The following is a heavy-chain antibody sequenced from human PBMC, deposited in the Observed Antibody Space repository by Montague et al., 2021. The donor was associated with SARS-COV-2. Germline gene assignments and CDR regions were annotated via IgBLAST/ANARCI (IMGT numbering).Heavy chain of an antibody. V-gene: IGHV2-70*01. CDR3: ARSYGDYRDSYSDY. J-gene: IGHJ4*02. CDR2: IDWDEDQ. D-gene: IGHD4-17*01. Sequence: PALVKPTQTLTLTCTFSGFSLNTSGMCVSWIRQPPGKALEWLALIDWDEDQYYSTSLKTRLTISKDTSKNQVVLTMTNMDPIDTATYYCARSYGDYRDSYSDYWGQGTLVPVSS. CDR1: GFSLNTSGMC.